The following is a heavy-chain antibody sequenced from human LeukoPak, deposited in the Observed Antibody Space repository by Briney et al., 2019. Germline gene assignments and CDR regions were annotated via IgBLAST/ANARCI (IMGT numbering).Heavy chain of an antibody. J-gene: IGHJ4*02. V-gene: IGHV4-34*01. CDR2: INHSGST. Sequence: SETLSLTCAVYGGSFSGYYWSWIRQPPGKGLEWIGEINHSGSTNYNPSLKSRVTISVDTSKNQFPLKLSSVTAADTAVYYCARVCDSSGYFDYWGQGTLVTVSS. CDR1: GGSFSGYY. CDR3: ARVCDSSGYFDY. D-gene: IGHD3-22*01.